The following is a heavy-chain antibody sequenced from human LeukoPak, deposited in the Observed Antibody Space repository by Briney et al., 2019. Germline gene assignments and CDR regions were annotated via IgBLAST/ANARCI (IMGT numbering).Heavy chain of an antibody. J-gene: IGHJ3*02. V-gene: IGHV3-33*06. D-gene: IGHD5-18*01. CDR3: AKDQTAMVIVAFDI. Sequence: GGSLRLSCAASGFTFSSYGMHWVRQAPGKGLEWVAVIWYDGSNKYYADSVKGRFTISRDNSKNTLYLQMNSLRAEDTAVYYCAKDQTAMVIVAFDIWGQGTMVTVSS. CDR2: IWYDGSNK. CDR1: GFTFSSYG.